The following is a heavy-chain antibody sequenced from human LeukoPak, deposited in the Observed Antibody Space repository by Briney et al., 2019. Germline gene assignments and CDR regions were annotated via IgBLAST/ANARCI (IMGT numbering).Heavy chain of an antibody. CDR3: ARASYCSSTSCLMDY. Sequence: SETLSLTCTVSGGSISSSSYYWGWIRQPPGKGLEWIGSIYYSGSTYYNPSLKSRVTISVDTSKNQFSLELSSVTAADTAVYYCARASYCSSTSCLMDYWGQGTLVTVSS. D-gene: IGHD2-2*01. CDR2: IYYSGST. V-gene: IGHV4-39*01. J-gene: IGHJ4*02. CDR1: GGSISSSSYY.